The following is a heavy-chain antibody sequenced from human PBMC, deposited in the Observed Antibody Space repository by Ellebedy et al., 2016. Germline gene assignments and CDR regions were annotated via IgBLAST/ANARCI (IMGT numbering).Heavy chain of an antibody. V-gene: IGHV4-39*01. CDR3: ATSLAYLAEGLY. Sequence: SETLSLTCTVSGDSITNNYYYWGWVRQPPGKGLEWIGSIHHDGRTHYNPSLKSRVTFSVDASKNQYSLRLRSVTAADTAVYYCATSLAYLAEGLYWGQGILVTVSS. J-gene: IGHJ4*02. CDR1: GDSITNNYYY. D-gene: IGHD3-3*02. CDR2: IHHDGRT.